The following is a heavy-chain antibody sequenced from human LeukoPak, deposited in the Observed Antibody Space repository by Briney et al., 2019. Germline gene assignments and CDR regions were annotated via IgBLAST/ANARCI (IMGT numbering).Heavy chain of an antibody. J-gene: IGHJ4*02. Sequence: GASVKVSCKASGGTLSSYAISWVRQAPGQGLEWVGGIIPIFGTANYAQKFQGRVTITADESTSTAYMELSSLRSEDTAVYYCATWEPYGDYYYFDYWGQGTLVTVSS. V-gene: IGHV1-69*13. D-gene: IGHD4-17*01. CDR3: ATWEPYGDYYYFDY. CDR2: IIPIFGTA. CDR1: GGTLSSYA.